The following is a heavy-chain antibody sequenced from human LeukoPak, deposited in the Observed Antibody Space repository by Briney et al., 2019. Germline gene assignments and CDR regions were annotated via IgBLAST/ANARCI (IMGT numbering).Heavy chain of an antibody. D-gene: IGHD6-13*01. CDR3: ARSEESSSWYPVGFDP. CDR2: IYYSGST. Sequence: SETLSLTCTVSGGSISSGGYYWSWIRQHPGKGLEWIGYIYYSGSTYYNPSLKSRVTISVDTSKNQFSLKLSSVTAADTAVYYCARSEESSSWYPVGFDPWAREPWSPSPQ. CDR1: GGSISSGGYY. V-gene: IGHV4-31*03. J-gene: IGHJ5*02.